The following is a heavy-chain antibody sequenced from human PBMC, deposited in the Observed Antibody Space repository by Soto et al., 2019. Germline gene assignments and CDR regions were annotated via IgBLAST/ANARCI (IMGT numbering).Heavy chain of an antibody. CDR2: IYSGGST. V-gene: IGHV3-66*01. CDR3: ARSHDYYGSVSQWYFDL. Sequence: EVQLVESGGGLVQPGGSLRLSCAASGFTVSSNYMSWVRQAPGKGLEWVSVIYSGGSTYYADSVKGRFTISRDNSKNTLYLQMNSLRAEDTAVYYCARSHDYYGSVSQWYFDLWGRGTLVTVSS. D-gene: IGHD3-10*01. J-gene: IGHJ2*01. CDR1: GFTVSSNY.